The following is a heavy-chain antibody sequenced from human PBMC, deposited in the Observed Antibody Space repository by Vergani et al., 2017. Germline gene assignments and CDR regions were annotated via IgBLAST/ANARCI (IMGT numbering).Heavy chain of an antibody. CDR1: GASIRSSNYY. CDR3: ARHSTVEWLVKLGWIDP. V-gene: IGHV4-39*01. CDR2: IYYSGST. D-gene: IGHD6-19*01. Sequence: QLQLQESGPGLVKHSATLSLTCSVSGASIRSSNYYWGWIRQPPGKRLEWIASIYYSGSTYYKPSLKSRVTISVDTSKNQFYMKLSSVTAADTAVYFCARHSTVEWLVKLGWIDPWGQGILVTVSS. J-gene: IGHJ5*02.